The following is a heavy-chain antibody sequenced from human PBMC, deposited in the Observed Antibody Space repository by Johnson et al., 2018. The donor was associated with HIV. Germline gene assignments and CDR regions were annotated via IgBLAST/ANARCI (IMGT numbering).Heavy chain of an antibody. J-gene: IGHJ3*02. D-gene: IGHD3-10*01. CDR3: AKSTQATIARESGPYGAFDI. CDR2: IWYDGSNK. Sequence: QVQLVESGGGVVQPGRSLRLSCAASGFTFSSYPMHWVRQAPGKGLEWVAVIWYDGSNKYYADSVKGRFTISRDNSKNTLYLQMNSLRAEDTALYYCAKSTQATIARESGPYGAFDIWGQGTMVTVSS. V-gene: IGHV3-30*18. CDR1: GFTFSSYP.